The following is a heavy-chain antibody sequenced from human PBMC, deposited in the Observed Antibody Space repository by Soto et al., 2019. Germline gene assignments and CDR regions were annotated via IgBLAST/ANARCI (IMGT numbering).Heavy chain of an antibody. J-gene: IGHJ5*02. D-gene: IGHD4-17*01. CDR2: VYYSGST. CDR1: GGSISSGGYY. Sequence: QVQLQESGPGLVKPSQTLSLTCTVSGGSISSGGYYWSWIRQHPGTGLAWSGYVYYSGSTYYNPSLKSPVTKSVDTSKNQFSLQLSAVTAADTAVYYCASLLDYGDYAYHWFDPWGQGTLVTVSS. CDR3: ASLLDYGDYAYHWFDP. V-gene: IGHV4-31*01.